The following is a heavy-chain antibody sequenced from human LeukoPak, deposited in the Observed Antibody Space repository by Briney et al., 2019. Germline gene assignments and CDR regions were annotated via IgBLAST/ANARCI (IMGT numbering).Heavy chain of an antibody. J-gene: IGHJ5*02. Sequence: ASVKVSCKASGYTFTSYGISWVRQAPGQGLEWMGWISAYNGNTNYAQKLQGRVTMTTDTSTSTAYMELRSLRSDDTAVYYCARVGPLMITFGGVIVKFWFDPWGQGTLVTVSS. CDR3: ARVGPLMITFGGVIVKFWFDP. V-gene: IGHV1-18*01. CDR1: GYTFTSYG. CDR2: ISAYNGNT. D-gene: IGHD3-16*02.